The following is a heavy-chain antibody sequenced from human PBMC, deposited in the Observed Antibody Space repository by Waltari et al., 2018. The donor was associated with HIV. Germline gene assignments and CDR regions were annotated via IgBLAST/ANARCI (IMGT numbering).Heavy chain of an antibody. Sequence: QVQLVQSGAEVKKPGSSVKVSCKASGDTFSNYAITWVRQAPGQGLEWMGGVIPIFETSNNAQQFQGRVTITADESTSTAYMELRSLRSEDTAVYYCARVKLSMKEFYGMDVWGQGTTVTVSS. J-gene: IGHJ6*02. CDR1: GDTFSNYA. V-gene: IGHV1-69*01. CDR2: VIPIFETS. D-gene: IGHD2-8*01. CDR3: ARVKLSMKEFYGMDV.